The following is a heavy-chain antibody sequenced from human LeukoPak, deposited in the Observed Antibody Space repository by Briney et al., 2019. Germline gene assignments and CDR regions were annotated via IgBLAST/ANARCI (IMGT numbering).Heavy chain of an antibody. CDR1: GFTFSSYS. D-gene: IGHD3-9*01. V-gene: IGHV3-48*02. J-gene: IGHJ5*02. CDR3: ARDYDILTGYSRFDP. Sequence: GGSLSLSCAASGFTFSSYSMNWVRQAPGKGLEWVSYISRSSRTTYYADPEKGRFTISRDYAKKSLYLQMNSLRDEDTAVYYCARDYDILTGYSRFDPWGQGTLVTVSS. CDR2: ISRSSRTT.